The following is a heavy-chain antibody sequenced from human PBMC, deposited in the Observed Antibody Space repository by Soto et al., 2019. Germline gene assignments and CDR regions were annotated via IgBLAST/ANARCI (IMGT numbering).Heavy chain of an antibody. CDR2: IYSGGST. J-gene: IGHJ3*02. CDR1: GFTVSSNY. V-gene: IGHV3-53*01. CDR3: ARMRAYYYDSSGHPGAFDI. Sequence: TGGSLRLSCAASGFTVSSNYISWVRQAPGKGLEWVSVIYSGGSTYYADSVKGRFTISRDNSKNTLYLQMNSLRAEDTAVYYCARMRAYYYDSSGHPGAFDIWGQGTMVTVSS. D-gene: IGHD3-22*01.